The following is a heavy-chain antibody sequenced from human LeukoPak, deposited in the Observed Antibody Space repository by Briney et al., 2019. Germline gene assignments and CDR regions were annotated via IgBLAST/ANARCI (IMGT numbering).Heavy chain of an antibody. CDR3: AREVGLYYDFWSGHFWFDP. Sequence: GGSLRLSCAASGFTFSSYWVHWVRQAPGKGLVWVSRINSDGSSTSYADSVKGRFTISRDNAKNTLYLQMNSLRAEDTAVYYCAREVGLYYDFWSGHFWFDPWGQGTLVTVSS. J-gene: IGHJ5*02. CDR1: GFTFSSYW. V-gene: IGHV3-74*01. CDR2: INSDGSST. D-gene: IGHD3-3*01.